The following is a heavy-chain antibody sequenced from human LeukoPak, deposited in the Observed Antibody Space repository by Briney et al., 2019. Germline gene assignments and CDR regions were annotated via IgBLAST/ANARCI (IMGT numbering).Heavy chain of an antibody. V-gene: IGHV6-1*01. CDR2: TYYRSKWYN. Sequence: SQTLSLTCAISGDSVSSNRASWTWIRQSPSRGLEWLGRTYYRSKWYNDYAVSLKSRISINPDTSKNQCSLQLNYVTPEDTPVYSCSRSEGASDFDYWGQGTLVTVSS. J-gene: IGHJ4*02. CDR3: SRSEGASDFDY. CDR1: GDSVSSNRAS.